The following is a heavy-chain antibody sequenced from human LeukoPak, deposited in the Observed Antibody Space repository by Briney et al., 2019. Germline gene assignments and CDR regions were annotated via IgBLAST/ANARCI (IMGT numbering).Heavy chain of an antibody. CDR2: IISDGSSR. CDR1: GFTFSSYW. D-gene: IGHD6-13*01. J-gene: IGHJ3*02. V-gene: IGHV3-74*01. CDR3: ARDRGAAALDI. Sequence: GGSLRLSCAASGFTFSSYWMHWVRQAPGKGLVWVSRIISDGSSRSYADSVKGRFTISRGSAKNTLYLQMNSLRAEDTAVYYCARDRGAAALDIWGQGTMVTVSS.